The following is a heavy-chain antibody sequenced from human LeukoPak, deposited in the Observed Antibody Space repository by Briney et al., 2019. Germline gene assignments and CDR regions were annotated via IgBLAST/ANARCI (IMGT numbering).Heavy chain of an antibody. D-gene: IGHD3-22*01. V-gene: IGHV4-59*01. CDR1: GGSTSRFY. J-gene: IGHJ4*02. CDR2: IYYSGTT. Sequence: SETLSLTCTFSGGSTSRFYWSWIRQFPGKGLEWIGYIYYSGTTVYNPSLKSRVTISADTSKNQFSLNLNSVTAADAAIYYCAREPSGGYRFDYWGQGFQVTVSS. CDR3: AREPSGGYRFDY.